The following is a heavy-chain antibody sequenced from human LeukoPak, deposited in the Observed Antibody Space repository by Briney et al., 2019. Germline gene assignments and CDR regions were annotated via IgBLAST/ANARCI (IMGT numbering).Heavy chain of an antibody. CDR1: GGTFSSYA. CDR3: ARSVIQGAQFDP. J-gene: IGHJ5*02. D-gene: IGHD1-1*01. V-gene: IGHV1-69*04. CDR2: IIPILGIA. Sequence: GASVKVSCKASGGTFSSYAISWVRQAPGQGLEWMGRIIPILGIANYAQKFQGRVTVTADKSTSTAYMELSSLRSEDTAVYYCARSVIQGAQFDPWGQGTLVTVSS.